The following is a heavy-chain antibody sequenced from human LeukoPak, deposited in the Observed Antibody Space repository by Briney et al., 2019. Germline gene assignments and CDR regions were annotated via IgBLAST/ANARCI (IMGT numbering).Heavy chain of an antibody. CDR1: GYTFTNSG. V-gene: IGHV1-18*01. Sequence: GASVKVSCKASGYTFTNSGINWVRQAPGQGLEWMGWISAYSGTTNYAQKFQGRVTMTTDTSTTTAYMELRGLRSDDTAVYYCARGLLWFGELTRVDYWGQGTLVTVSS. CDR2: ISAYSGTT. D-gene: IGHD3-10*01. CDR3: ARGLLWFGELTRVDY. J-gene: IGHJ4*02.